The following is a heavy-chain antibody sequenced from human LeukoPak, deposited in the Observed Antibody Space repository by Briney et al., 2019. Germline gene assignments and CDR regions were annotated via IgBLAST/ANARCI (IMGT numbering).Heavy chain of an antibody. D-gene: IGHD3-3*01. J-gene: IGHJ5*02. CDR2: MYTSGST. Sequence: PSQTLSLTCTGSGVSISSGTYYWSWIRQSAGKGLEWIGRMYTSGSTDYNPSLKSRVTIAVDTSKNQFSLKLSSVTAADTAVYYCAREERFSYNWFDPWGQGTLVTVSS. V-gene: IGHV4-61*02. CDR1: GVSISSGTYY. CDR3: AREERFSYNWFDP.